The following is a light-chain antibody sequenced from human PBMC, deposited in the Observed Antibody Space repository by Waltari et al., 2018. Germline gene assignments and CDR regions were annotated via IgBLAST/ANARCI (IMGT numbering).Light chain of an antibody. CDR2: EVF. V-gene: IGLV2-23*02. Sequence: QSALTQPASVSGTPGQSITISCSGTTSDFWSYDLFSWYQQHPGEAPKLLICEVFKRPPDTSSRFSGAKSGSTASLTISGLQPEDEADYYCCSYAGRGTYVFGSGTKVTVL. CDR3: CSYAGRGTYV. J-gene: IGLJ1*01. CDR1: TSDFWSYDL.